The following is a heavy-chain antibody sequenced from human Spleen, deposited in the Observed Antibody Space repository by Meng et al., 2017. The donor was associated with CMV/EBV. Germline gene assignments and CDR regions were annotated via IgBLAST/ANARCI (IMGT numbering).Heavy chain of an antibody. CDR2: INPNSGGT. D-gene: IGHD4-17*01. CDR3: ARDLTYGDFYGTFDY. J-gene: IGHJ4*02. V-gene: IGHV1-2*02. Sequence: ASVKVSCKASGYTFTGYYMHWVRQAPGQGLEWMGWINPNSGGTNYAQKFQGRVTMTRDTSISTAYMELSRLRSDDTAVYYCARDLTYGDFYGTFDYWGQGTLVTVSS. CDR1: GYTFTGYY.